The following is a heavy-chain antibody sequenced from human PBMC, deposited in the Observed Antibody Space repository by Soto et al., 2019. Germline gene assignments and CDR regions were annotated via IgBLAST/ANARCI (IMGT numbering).Heavy chain of an antibody. CDR3: ARAKGDYTFLYGLDV. J-gene: IGHJ6*02. CDR2: IWFDGSNR. D-gene: IGHD4-4*01. Sequence: PGGSLRLSCAASGFSFSSYGMHWVRQAPGKGLEWVAGIWFDGSNRYYVDSVRGRFTISRDNSKNTLYLQMNRLRAEDTAVYYCARAKGDYTFLYGLDVWGQGTTVTVSS. V-gene: IGHV3-33*01. CDR1: GFSFSSYG.